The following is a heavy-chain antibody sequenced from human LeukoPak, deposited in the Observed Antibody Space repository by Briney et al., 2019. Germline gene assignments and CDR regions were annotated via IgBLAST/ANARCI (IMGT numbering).Heavy chain of an antibody. J-gene: IGHJ4*02. CDR3: ARGALLWFGDRMEYYFDY. CDR1: SGSISTSNYY. V-gene: IGHV4-61*05. CDR2: IYYSGNT. Sequence: PSETLSLTCTVSSGSISTSNYYWGWVRQPPGKGLEWIGFIYYSGNTNYNPSLKSRVTISVDTSKNQFSLKLSSMTAADTAVYYCARGALLWFGDRMEYYFDYWGQGTLLTVSS. D-gene: IGHD3-10*01.